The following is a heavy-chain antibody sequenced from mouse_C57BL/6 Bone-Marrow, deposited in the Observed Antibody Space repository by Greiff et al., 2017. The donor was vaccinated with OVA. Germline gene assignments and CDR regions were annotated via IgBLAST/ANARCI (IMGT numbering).Heavy chain of an antibody. J-gene: IGHJ3*01. D-gene: IGHD4-1*01. CDR1: GYSFTGYY. CDR2: INPSTGGT. Sequence: DVQLQESGPELVKPGASVKISCKASGYSFTGYYMNWVKQSPEKSLEWIGEINPSTGGTTYNQKFKAKATLTVDKSSSTAYMQLKSLTSEDSAVYDCARGGTSPFAYWGQGTLVTVSA. CDR3: ARGGTSPFAY. V-gene: IGHV1-42*01.